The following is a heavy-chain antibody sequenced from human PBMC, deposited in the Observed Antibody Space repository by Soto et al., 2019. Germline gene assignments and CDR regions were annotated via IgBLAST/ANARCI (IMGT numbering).Heavy chain of an antibody. Sequence: VSGYTLTELSMHWVRQAPGKGLEWMGGFDPEDGETIYAQKFQGRVTMTEDTSTDTAYMELSSLRSEDTAVYYCATEGRGSCSSTSCYDRVRRDVWRNGTPVTV. D-gene: IGHD2-2*01. J-gene: IGHJ6*03. CDR1: GYTLTELS. V-gene: IGHV1-24*01. CDR2: FDPEDGET. CDR3: ATEGRGSCSSTSCYDRVRRDV.